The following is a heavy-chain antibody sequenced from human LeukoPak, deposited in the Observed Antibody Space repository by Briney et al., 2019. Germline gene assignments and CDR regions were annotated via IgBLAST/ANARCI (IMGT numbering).Heavy chain of an antibody. D-gene: IGHD6-6*01. V-gene: IGHV4-4*09. J-gene: IGHJ4*02. CDR3: ARLSSISIND. CDR1: GGSISSYS. Sequence: SETLSLTCTVSGGSISSYSWSWIRQPPGKGLEYIGCIYTSGNTNYNPSLKSRVTISADTSKNQFSLKLSSVTAADTAVYYCARLSSISINDWGQGTLVTVSA. CDR2: IYTSGNT.